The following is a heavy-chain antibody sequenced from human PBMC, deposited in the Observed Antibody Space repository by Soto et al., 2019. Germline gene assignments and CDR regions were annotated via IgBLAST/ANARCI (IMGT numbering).Heavy chain of an antibody. CDR1: GFTFSSYG. D-gene: IGHD3-9*01. Sequence: GGSLRLSCGASGFTFSSYGMNWVRQAPGKGLEWVAAISYDGSNKYYADSVKGRFTISRDNSKNTLYLQMNSLRAEDTAVYYCAKTSRNCDWLSSSSAFDYWGHGTLVTVSS. V-gene: IGHV3-30*18. J-gene: IGHJ4*01. CDR2: ISYDGSNK. CDR3: AKTSRNCDWLSSSSAFDY.